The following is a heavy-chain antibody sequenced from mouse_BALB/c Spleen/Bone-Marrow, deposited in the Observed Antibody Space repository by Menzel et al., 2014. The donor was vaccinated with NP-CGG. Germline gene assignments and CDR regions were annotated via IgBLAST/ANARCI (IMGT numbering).Heavy chain of an antibody. Sequence: EVQLQESGGGLVQPGGSLKLSCAASGFDFRRYWMSWVRRAPGKGLEWIGEINPDSRTINYSPSLKDKFIISRDNAKNTLYLRLNKVRSEDTALYYCARPDYYGYLNYWGQGTTLTVSS. J-gene: IGHJ2*01. V-gene: IGHV4-1*02. CDR2: INPDSRTI. D-gene: IGHD1-1*01. CDR1: GFDFRRYW. CDR3: ARPDYYGYLNY.